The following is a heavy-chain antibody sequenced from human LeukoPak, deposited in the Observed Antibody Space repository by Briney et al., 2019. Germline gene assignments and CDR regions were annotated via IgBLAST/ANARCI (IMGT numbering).Heavy chain of an antibody. CDR2: INWNGGST. J-gene: IGHJ4*02. V-gene: IGHV3-20*04. Sequence: GGSLRLSCAASGFTFDDSGMSWVRQAPGKGLECVSCINWNGGSTCYADTVKGRFTISRDNAKNSLYLQMNSLRAEDTALYYCARDLVTTYYFDYWGQGTLVTVSS. CDR3: ARDLVTTYYFDY. CDR1: GFTFDDSG. D-gene: IGHD4-11*01.